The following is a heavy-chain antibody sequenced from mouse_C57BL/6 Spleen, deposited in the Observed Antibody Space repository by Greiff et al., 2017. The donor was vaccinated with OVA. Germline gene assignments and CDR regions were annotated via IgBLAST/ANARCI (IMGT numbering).Heavy chain of an antibody. CDR2: IDPSDSYT. CDR1: GYTFTSYW. V-gene: IGHV1-50*01. Sequence: QVQLQQPGAELVKPGASVKLSCKASGYTFTSYWMQWVKQRPGQGLEWIGEIDPSDSYTNSNQKFKGKATLTVDTSSSTAYMQLSSLTAEDAAAYYCATRGDGSSYEDYWGQGTTLTVSS. D-gene: IGHD1-1*01. CDR3: ATRGDGSSYEDY. J-gene: IGHJ2*01.